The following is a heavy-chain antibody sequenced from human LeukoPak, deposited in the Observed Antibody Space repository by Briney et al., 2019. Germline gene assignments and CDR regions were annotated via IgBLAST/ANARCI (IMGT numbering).Heavy chain of an antibody. J-gene: IGHJ3*02. D-gene: IGHD4-17*01. V-gene: IGHV3-30-3*01. CDR2: ISYDGSNK. CDR1: GFTFSSYA. CDR3: ARDPFTFYGDYLRGNAFDI. Sequence: GGSLRLSCAASGFTFSSYAMHWVRQAPGKGLEWVAVISYDGSNKYYADSVKGRFTISRDNSKNTLYLQMNSLRAEDTAVYYCARDPFTFYGDYLRGNAFDIWGQGTMVTVSS.